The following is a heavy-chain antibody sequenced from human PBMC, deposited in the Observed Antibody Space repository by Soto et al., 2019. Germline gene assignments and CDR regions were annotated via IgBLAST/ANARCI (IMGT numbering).Heavy chain of an antibody. CDR1: GYTFIRYG. J-gene: IGHJ6*02. V-gene: IGHV1-18*01. Sequence: QVQLVQSASEVMKPGASVKVSCKASGYTFIRYGITWVRQAPGQRLEWMGWISPYNDQTIYAQKLQGRVTMTADTSPRKVYMQSRSLKSDDTAVYYCARGGYYDNVWGKLSHYGLAVWGQGTSVTVSS. CDR3: ARGGYYDNVWGKLSHYGLAV. CDR2: ISPYNDQT. D-gene: IGHD3-16*01.